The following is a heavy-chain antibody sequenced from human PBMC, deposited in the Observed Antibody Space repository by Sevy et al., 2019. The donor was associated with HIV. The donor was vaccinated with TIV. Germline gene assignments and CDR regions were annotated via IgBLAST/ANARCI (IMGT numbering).Heavy chain of an antibody. CDR2: IKQDGSEK. CDR1: GFTFSNYW. J-gene: IGHJ5*02. V-gene: IGHV3-7*01. Sequence: GGSLRLSCAASGFTFSNYWMSWVRQAPGKGLEWVANIKQDGSEKYYVDSVKGRFTISRDNSKNTLYLQMNSPRADDTAIYYCARDRGEILRSAFKSWGQGTLVTVSS. CDR3: ARDRGEILRSAFKS. D-gene: IGHD3-10*01.